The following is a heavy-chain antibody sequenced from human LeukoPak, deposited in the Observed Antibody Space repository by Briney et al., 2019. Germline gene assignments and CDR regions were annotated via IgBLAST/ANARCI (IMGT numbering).Heavy chain of an antibody. CDR1: GASITRYF. CDR2: ISSGGST. V-gene: IGHV4-59*01. J-gene: IGHJ4*02. D-gene: IGHD6-19*01. Sequence: SETLSLTCTVSGASITRYFWNWIRQPPGKELEWIGYISSGGSTNYNPSLKSRVTISVDTSKNQFSLKLSSVTAADTAVYYCARNPPGYSSGWPVEKWGQGSLVTVSS. CDR3: ARNPPGYSSGWPVEK.